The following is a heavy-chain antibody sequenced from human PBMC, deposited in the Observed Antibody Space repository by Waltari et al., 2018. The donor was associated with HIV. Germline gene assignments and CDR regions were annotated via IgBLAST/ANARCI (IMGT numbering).Heavy chain of an antibody. D-gene: IGHD4-17*01. CDR2: INSDGSST. V-gene: IGHV3-74*01. CDR1: GFTFSGYW. CDR3: ASYGDYDHAFDI. J-gene: IGHJ3*02. Sequence: EVQLVESGGGLVQPGGSLSLSCAATGFTFSGYWMQWFRQAPGKGLVWVSRINSDGSSTSYADSVKGRFTISRDNAKNTLYLQMNSLRAEDTAVYYCASYGDYDHAFDIWGQGTMVTVSS.